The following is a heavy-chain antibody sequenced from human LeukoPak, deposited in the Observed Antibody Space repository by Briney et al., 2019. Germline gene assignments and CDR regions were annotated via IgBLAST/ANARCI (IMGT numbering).Heavy chain of an antibody. Sequence: SETLSLTCNASGCTIRSYYWSWIRQPPGQGLEWIGYIYNSGTTNYNPSLKRRVTISIDTSENQFSLTLSSMTAADTAVYYCAKGPITVAGTGAFDIWGQGTVVTVSS. CDR1: GCTIRSYY. D-gene: IGHD6-19*01. CDR2: IYNSGTT. V-gene: IGHV4-59*01. CDR3: AKGPITVAGTGAFDI. J-gene: IGHJ3*02.